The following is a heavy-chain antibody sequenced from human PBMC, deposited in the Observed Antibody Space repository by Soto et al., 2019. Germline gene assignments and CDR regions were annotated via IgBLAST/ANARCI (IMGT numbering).Heavy chain of an antibody. CDR1: GGSISSGEYS. CDR2: IYHNGNT. J-gene: IGHJ6*02. Sequence: SETLSLTCAVSGGSISSGEYSWSWIRQPPGKGQEWIGYIYHNGNTYYNPSFKSRVTISVGRSKSQFSLKVGSVTAADTAVYYCARSLLYSTRDYYYYYAMDVWGQGATVTVSS. V-gene: IGHV4-30-2*01. D-gene: IGHD3-10*02. CDR3: ARSLLYSTRDYYYYYAMDV.